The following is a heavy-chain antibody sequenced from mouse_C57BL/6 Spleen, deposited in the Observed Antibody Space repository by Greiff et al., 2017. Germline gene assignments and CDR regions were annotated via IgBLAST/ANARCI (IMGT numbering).Heavy chain of an antibody. V-gene: IGHV1-72*01. CDR3: AKGVEIYYYGSSRGNARDY. J-gene: IGHJ4*01. CDR2: IDPNSGGT. D-gene: IGHD1-1*01. Sequence: QVQLQQSGAELVKPGASVKLSCKASGYTFTSYWMHWVKQRPGRGLEWIGRIDPNSGGTKYNEKFKSKATLTVDKPSSTAYMQLSSLTSEDAAVYYCAKGVEIYYYGSSRGNARDYWGQGTSVTVSS. CDR1: GYTFTSYW.